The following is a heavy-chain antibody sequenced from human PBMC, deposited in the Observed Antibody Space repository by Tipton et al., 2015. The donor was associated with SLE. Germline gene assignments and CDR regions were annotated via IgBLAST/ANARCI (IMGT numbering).Heavy chain of an antibody. V-gene: IGHV4-39*07. CDR3: ARGGIAVAITNWFDP. CDR1: GDSISNSTYY. D-gene: IGHD6-19*01. CDR2: IYHSGST. J-gene: IGHJ5*02. Sequence: TLSLTCTVSGDSISNSTYYWGWIRQPPGKGLEWIGYIYHSGSTYYNPSLKSRVTISVDTSKNQFSLKLSSVTAADTAVYYCARGGIAVAITNWFDPWGQGTLVTVSS.